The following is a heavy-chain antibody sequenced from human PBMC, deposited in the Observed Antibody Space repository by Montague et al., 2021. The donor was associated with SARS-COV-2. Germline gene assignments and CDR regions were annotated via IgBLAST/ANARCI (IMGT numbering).Heavy chain of an antibody. J-gene: IGHJ5*02. CDR2: INDSGST. CDR1: GGSFRGYY. Sequence: SETLSLTCAVYGGSFRGYYWYWIRQPPGRGLEWIGEINDSGSTDYNPSLKSRVIMSVDTSKNQFSLRPTSPTAADTAMYYCARSLFYYDPRGYPSGGRWFDPWGQGTLVIVSS. V-gene: IGHV4-34*01. D-gene: IGHD3-22*01. CDR3: ARSLFYYDPRGYPSGGRWFDP.